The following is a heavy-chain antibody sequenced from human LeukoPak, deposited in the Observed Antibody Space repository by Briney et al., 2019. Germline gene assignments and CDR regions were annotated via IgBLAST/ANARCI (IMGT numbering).Heavy chain of an antibody. V-gene: IGHV1-2*02. CDR3: AREWEDIVVVVAAKEYYGMDV. CDR1: GYTFTGYY. J-gene: IGHJ6*02. CDR2: INPNSGGT. Sequence: ASVTVSCKASGYTFTGYYMRWVRQAPGQGLEWMGWINPNSGGTNYAQKFQGRVTITRDTSISTAYMELSRLRSDDTAVYYCAREWEDIVVVVAAKEYYGMDVWGQGTTVTVSS. D-gene: IGHD2-15*01.